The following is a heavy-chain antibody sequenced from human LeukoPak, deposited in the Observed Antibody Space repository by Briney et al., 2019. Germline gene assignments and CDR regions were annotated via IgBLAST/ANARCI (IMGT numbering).Heavy chain of an antibody. CDR3: ASPSKYGTSSFYYYGMDV. J-gene: IGHJ6*02. CDR2: IYYSGST. Sequence: SETLSLTCTVSGGSVSSNSYYWGWIRQPPGKGLEWIGSIYYSGSTYYNPSLKSRVTISVDTSKNQFSLKLSSVTAADTGVYYCASPSKYGTSSFYYYGMDVWGQGTTVTVSS. CDR1: GGSVSSNSYY. V-gene: IGHV4-39*01. D-gene: IGHD6-6*01.